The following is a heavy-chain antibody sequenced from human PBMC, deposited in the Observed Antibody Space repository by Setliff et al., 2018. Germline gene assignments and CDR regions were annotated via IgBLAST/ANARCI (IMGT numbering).Heavy chain of an antibody. CDR1: GGPISSSSYY. CDR3: ASTTYGYSHDY. J-gene: IGHJ4*02. V-gene: IGHV4-39*07. Sequence: SETLSLTCTVSGGPISSSSYYWVWIRQPPGKGLEWIGNIFYSGSTYYNPSLKSRVTISIDTSKNQFSLKLSSVTAADTAVYFCASTTYGYSHDYWGQGTLVTVSS. CDR2: IFYSGST. D-gene: IGHD5-18*01.